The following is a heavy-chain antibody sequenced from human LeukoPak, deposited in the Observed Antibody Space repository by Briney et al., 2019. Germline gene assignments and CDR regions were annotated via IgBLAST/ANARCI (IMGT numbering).Heavy chain of an antibody. D-gene: IGHD3-10*01. J-gene: IGHJ4*02. CDR2: IGSSGRTI. Sequence: GGSLRLSCAASGFTFSDYYMSWIRQAPGKGREWGSYIGSSGRTIYYADSVKGRFTISRDNSKNTLYLQMNSLRAEDTAVYYCAKGGRSANYYGSGGDYWGQGTLVTVSS. CDR3: AKGGRSANYYGSGGDY. V-gene: IGHV3-11*01. CDR1: GFTFSDYY.